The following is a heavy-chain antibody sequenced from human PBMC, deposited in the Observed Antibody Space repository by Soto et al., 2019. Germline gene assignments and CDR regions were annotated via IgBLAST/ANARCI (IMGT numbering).Heavy chain of an antibody. CDR3: ARVNSLELLVM. Sequence: GASVKGSCKASGYTLTGDYMHWVRQAPGQGLEWMGWINPNSGGTNYAQKFQGRVTMTRDTSISTAYMELSRLRSDDTAVYYCARVNSLELLVMWGQGTLVTVSS. CDR2: INPNSGGT. J-gene: IGHJ4*02. D-gene: IGHD1-7*01. V-gene: IGHV1-2*02. CDR1: GYTLTGDY.